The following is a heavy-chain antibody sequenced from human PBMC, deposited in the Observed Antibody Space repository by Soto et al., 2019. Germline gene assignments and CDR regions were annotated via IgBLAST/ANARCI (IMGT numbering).Heavy chain of an antibody. V-gene: IGHV3-21*01. Sequence: EVQLVESGGGLVKPGGSLRLSGAASGFNFNSYTINWFRQAPGKRLEWLSSISSSGYIFSTDSVRGRFTISRDNAKNSVYLQINSLRAEDTAVYFCARDCSGGSCYPGMDVWGQGTTVTVSS. CDR2: ISSSGYI. CDR3: ARDCSGGSCYPGMDV. CDR1: GFNFNSYT. J-gene: IGHJ6*02. D-gene: IGHD2-15*01.